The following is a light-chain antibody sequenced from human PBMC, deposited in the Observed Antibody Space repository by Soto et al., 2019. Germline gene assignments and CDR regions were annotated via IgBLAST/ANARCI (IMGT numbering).Light chain of an antibody. CDR1: SSNIGSNP. Sequence: QPVLTQPPSASGTPGQRVTISCSGSSSNIGSNPVNWYQQLPGTAPTLLIYNNNQRPSGVPDRFSGSKSGTSASLAISGLQSEDEADYYCAAWDDNLNSKVFGGGTKLTVL. V-gene: IGLV1-44*01. CDR2: NNN. CDR3: AAWDDNLNSKV. J-gene: IGLJ2*01.